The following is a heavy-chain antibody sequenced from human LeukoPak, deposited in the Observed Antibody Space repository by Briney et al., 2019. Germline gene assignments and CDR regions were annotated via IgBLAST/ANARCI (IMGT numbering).Heavy chain of an antibody. CDR3: AKDLSVGATPGY. Sequence: GGSLRLSCAASGFTVSSNYMSWVRQAPGEGLEWVSAISGSGGSTYYADSVKGRFTISRDNSKNTLYLQMNSLRAEDTAVYYCAKDLSVGATPGYWGQGTLVTVSS. CDR2: ISGSGGST. V-gene: IGHV3-23*01. CDR1: GFTVSSNY. D-gene: IGHD1-26*01. J-gene: IGHJ4*02.